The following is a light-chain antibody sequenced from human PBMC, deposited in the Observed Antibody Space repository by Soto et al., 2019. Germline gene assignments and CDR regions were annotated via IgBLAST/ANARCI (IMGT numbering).Light chain of an antibody. J-gene: IGKJ4*01. CDR3: QQIYSTPLT. CDR1: QSISSY. Sequence: DIPMTQSPSSLSASVGDRVTITCRSSQSISSYLNCYQQKPGKAPKLLIYAASSLQSGVPSRFSGSGSGTDFTLSISSLQPEDVATYYCQQIYSTPLTFGGGTKVEIK. CDR2: AAS. V-gene: IGKV1-39*01.